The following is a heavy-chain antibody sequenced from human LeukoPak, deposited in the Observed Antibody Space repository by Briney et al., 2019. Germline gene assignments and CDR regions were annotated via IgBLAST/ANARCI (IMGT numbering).Heavy chain of an antibody. CDR2: IYYTGST. CDR1: GGSISSYY. V-gene: IGHV4-59*08. Sequence: SETLSLTCTVSGGSISSYYWSWIRQPPGKGLEWIGYIYYTGSTNYSPSLKSRVTIPVDTSKNQFSLKLSSVTAEDTAVSSCASHGRSAYSIDWPALDYWGQGSLVTVSS. J-gene: IGHJ4*02. D-gene: IGHD5-18*01. CDR3: ASHGRSAYSIDWPALDY.